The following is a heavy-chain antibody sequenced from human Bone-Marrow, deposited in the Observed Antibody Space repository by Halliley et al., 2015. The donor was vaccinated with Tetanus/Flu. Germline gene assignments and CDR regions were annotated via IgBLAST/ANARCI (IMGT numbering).Heavy chain of an antibody. Sequence: QLVQSGAEVKKPGASVKVSCKASGYSFTYHGINWVRRAPGQGLEWMGWISATDGNTHYAHNVQGRVTLTTDSSTSTAYMELRSLRSDDTAVYYCARVTIFGVVSDFDYWGQGTLVTVSS. CDR3: ARVTIFGVVSDFDY. V-gene: IGHV1-18*04. D-gene: IGHD3-3*01. CDR1: GYSFTYHG. J-gene: IGHJ4*02. CDR2: ISATDGNT.